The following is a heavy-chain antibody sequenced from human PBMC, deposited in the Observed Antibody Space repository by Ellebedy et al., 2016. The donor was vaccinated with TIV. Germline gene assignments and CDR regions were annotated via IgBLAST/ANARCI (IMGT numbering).Heavy chain of an antibody. CDR1: GGSISSSSYY. CDR2: IYDDGST. CDR3: ARRGYSFGSYHFFDY. D-gene: IGHD5-18*01. J-gene: IGHJ4*02. V-gene: IGHV4-39*01. Sequence: SETLSLXCIVSGGSISSSSYYWGWIRQPPGKGLEWIGSIYDDGSTYYNSSLQSRVTMSVDTSKNQFSLKLSSVTAADTAVYYCARRGYSFGSYHFFDYWGQGTLVTVSS.